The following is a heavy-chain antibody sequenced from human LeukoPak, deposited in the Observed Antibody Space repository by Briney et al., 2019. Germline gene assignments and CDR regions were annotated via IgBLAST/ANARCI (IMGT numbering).Heavy chain of an antibody. Sequence: GESLKISCEGSGYVFTTYWIGWVRRMPGKGLEWMGAIYPGDSETTYSPSFQGQVTISVDKSIRTAYLQWSSLKASDSAIYYCAAAGSSTSAGYFQDWGQGTLVTVSS. V-gene: IGHV5-51*01. J-gene: IGHJ1*01. CDR2: IYPGDSET. D-gene: IGHD2-2*01. CDR1: GYVFTTYW. CDR3: AAAGSSTSAGYFQD.